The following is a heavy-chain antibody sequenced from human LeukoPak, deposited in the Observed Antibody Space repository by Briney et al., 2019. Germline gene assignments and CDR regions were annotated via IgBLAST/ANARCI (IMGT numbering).Heavy chain of an antibody. CDR3: ARGLSYAVAYGDY. CDR2: INTDGSST. CDR1: GFTFTRYW. V-gene: IGHV3-74*01. J-gene: IGHJ4*02. Sequence: GGSLRLSCAASGFTFTRYWMHWVRQAPGKGLVWVSRINTDGSSTAYADSVKGRFTISRDNAKNTVYLQMNSLRAEDTAVYYCARGLSYAVAYGDYWGQGTLLTVSS. D-gene: IGHD6-19*01.